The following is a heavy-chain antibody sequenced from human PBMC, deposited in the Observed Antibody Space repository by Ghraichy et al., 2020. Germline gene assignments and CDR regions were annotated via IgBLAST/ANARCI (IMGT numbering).Heavy chain of an antibody. D-gene: IGHD4-23*01. Sequence: GGSLRLSCAASGFTFNSYEMNWVRQAPGKGLEWVSYISSGSTTTYYADSVKGRFTISRDDAKNPLYLQMNSLRAEDTAVYYCARESNSRRSYYYGMDVWGQGTTVTVSS. CDR3: ARESNSRRSYYYGMDV. CDR1: GFTFNSYE. CDR2: ISSGSTTT. V-gene: IGHV3-48*03. J-gene: IGHJ6*02.